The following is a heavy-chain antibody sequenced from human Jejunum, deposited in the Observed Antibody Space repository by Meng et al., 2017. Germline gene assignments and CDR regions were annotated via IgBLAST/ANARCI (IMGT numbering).Heavy chain of an antibody. J-gene: IGHJ4*02. CDR1: GGSISGKH. V-gene: IGHV4-59*01. D-gene: IGHD6-19*01. CDR3: ARLTAVAGTADYFDY. CDR2: IYYTGST. Sequence: SETLSLTCSVSGGSISGKHWSWIRQPPGKGLEWIAYIYYTGSTNYNPSLKSRVTISVDTSKNQFSLKLSSVIAADTAVYYCARLTAVAGTADYFDYWGQGTLVTGAS.